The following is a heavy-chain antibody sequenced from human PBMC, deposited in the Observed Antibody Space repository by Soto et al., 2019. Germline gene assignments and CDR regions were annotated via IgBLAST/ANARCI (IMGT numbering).Heavy chain of an antibody. CDR1: GGSISNKY. CDR3: ARATVQRHFDS. J-gene: IGHJ4*02. CDR2: IYYTGGT. D-gene: IGHD4-4*01. V-gene: IGHV4-59*01. Sequence: PSETLSLTCIVSGGSISNKYWTWIRQPPGKGLEWIGSIYYTGGTTYHPSLTSRVAISLDTSMQRFSLRLNSVTAADTAVYFCARATVQRHFDSWGQGTLVTVSS.